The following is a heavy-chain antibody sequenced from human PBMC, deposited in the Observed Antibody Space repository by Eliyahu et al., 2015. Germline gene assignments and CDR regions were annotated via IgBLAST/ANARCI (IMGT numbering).Heavy chain of an antibody. V-gene: IGHV1-69*01. J-gene: IGHJ6*02. D-gene: IGHD3-10*01. CDR2: IIPIFGTA. Sequence: QVQLVQSGAEVKKPGSSVKVSCKASGGTXXSYAIXWVRQAPGQGLEWMGGIIPIFGTANYAQKFQGRVTITADESTSTAYMELSSLRSEDTAVYYCASSYYYGSGSYDYYYGMDVWGQGTTVTVSS. CDR1: GGTXXSYA. CDR3: ASSYYYGSGSYDYYYGMDV.